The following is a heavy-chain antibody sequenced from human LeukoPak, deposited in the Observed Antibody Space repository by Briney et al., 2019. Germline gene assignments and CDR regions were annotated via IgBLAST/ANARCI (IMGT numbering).Heavy chain of an antibody. V-gene: IGHV3-30*18. J-gene: IGHJ3*02. CDR3: AKHNPEEDAFDI. CDR2: ISYDGSNK. CDR1: GFTFSSYG. Sequence: GGSLRLSCAASGFTFSSYGMPWVRQAPGKGLEWVAVISYDGSNKYYADSVKGRFTISRDNSKNTLYLQTNSLRAEDTAVYYCAKHNPEEDAFDIWGQGTMVTVSS. D-gene: IGHD1-1*01.